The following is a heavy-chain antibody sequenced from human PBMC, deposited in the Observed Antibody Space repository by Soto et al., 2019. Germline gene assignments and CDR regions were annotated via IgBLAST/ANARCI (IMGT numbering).Heavy chain of an antibody. CDR2: IWHDGSGK. D-gene: IGHD6-13*01. Sequence: QVQLVESRGGVVQPGRSLRLSCAASGFNFTRYGMNWVRQAPGKRLQWVAAIWHDGSGKYYADSVKGRFTISRDNSRDTLYLQMDSLRVEDTAVYHCARIAAHLEHLLYGMDVWGQGTTVTVSS. CDR3: ARIAAHLEHLLYGMDV. CDR1: GFNFTRYG. J-gene: IGHJ6*02. V-gene: IGHV3-33*01.